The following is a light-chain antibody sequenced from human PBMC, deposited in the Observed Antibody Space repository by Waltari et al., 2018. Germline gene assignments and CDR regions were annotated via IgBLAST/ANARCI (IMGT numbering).Light chain of an antibody. CDR3: CSYAGSSTLL. CDR1: SSDVGSYNL. CDR2: EVS. V-gene: IGLV2-23*01. J-gene: IGLJ1*01. Sequence: QSALTQPASVSGSPGQSITIPCTGTSSDVGSYNLVSRYQQHPGKAPKLMIYEVSKRPSGVSNRFSGSKSGNTASLTISGLQAEDEADYYCCSYAGSSTLLFGTGTKVTVL.